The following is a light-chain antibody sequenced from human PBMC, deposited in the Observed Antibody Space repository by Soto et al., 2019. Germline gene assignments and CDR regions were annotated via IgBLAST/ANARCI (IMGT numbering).Light chain of an antibody. Sequence: QSVLTQPASVSGSPGQSITISCSGTSSDVGAYNFVSWYQQHPGRAPKLIIYDVSNRPSGVSNRLSGSKSGNTASLTISGIQAEDEADYYCSSYTSSSVVFGGGTKLTVL. CDR2: DVS. CDR1: SSDVGAYNF. V-gene: IGLV2-14*01. CDR3: SSYTSSSVV. J-gene: IGLJ2*01.